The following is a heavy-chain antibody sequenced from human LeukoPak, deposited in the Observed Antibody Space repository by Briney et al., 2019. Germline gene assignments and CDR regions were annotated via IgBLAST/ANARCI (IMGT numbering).Heavy chain of an antibody. D-gene: IGHD3-22*01. CDR1: GYSISSGYY. Sequence: PSETLSLTCTVSGYSISSGYYWGWIRQPPGKGREGIGNIYHSGSTYYNPSLKRRVTISVDTSKNQFSLKLSAVTAADTAVYYCGRPLSYYSDSSGDNAFDIWGQGTMVTVSS. CDR2: IYHSGST. V-gene: IGHV4-38-2*02. CDR3: GRPLSYYSDSSGDNAFDI. J-gene: IGHJ3*02.